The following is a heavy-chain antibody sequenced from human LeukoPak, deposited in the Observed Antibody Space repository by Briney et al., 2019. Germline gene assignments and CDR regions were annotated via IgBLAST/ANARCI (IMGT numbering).Heavy chain of an antibody. D-gene: IGHD3-10*01. Sequence: SETLSLTCTVSGGSISSGGYYWSWIRQHPGKGLEWIGYIYYSGSTYYNPSLKSRVTIPVDTSKNQFSLKLSSVTAADTAVYYCARGPKYYYGSGSFYYFDYWGQGTLVTVSS. CDR2: IYYSGST. J-gene: IGHJ4*02. CDR3: ARGPKYYYGSGSFYYFDY. V-gene: IGHV4-31*03. CDR1: GGSISSGGYY.